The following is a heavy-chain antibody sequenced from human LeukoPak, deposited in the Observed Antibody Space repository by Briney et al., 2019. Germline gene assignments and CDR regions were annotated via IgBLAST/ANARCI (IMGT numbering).Heavy chain of an antibody. CDR2: INHSGST. CDR1: GGSFSGYY. Sequence: SETLSLTCAVYGGSFSGYYWSWIRQPPGKGLEWIGEINHSGSTNYNPSLKSRVTISVDTSKNQFSLKLSSVTAADTAVYYCARGEWLRPLDYWGQGTLVTVSP. J-gene: IGHJ4*02. V-gene: IGHV4-34*01. D-gene: IGHD5-12*01. CDR3: ARGEWLRPLDY.